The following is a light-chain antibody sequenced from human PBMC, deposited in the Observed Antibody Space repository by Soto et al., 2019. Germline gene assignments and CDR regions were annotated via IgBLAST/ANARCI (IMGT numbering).Light chain of an antibody. V-gene: IGLV1-40*01. Sequence: QSVLTQPPSVSGAPGQRVTISCTGSTSNIGSNYDVHWYQQIPGTAPKLLIYGNNNRPPGVPDRFSGSKSATSASLAITGLQADDEADYYCQSYDSRLSAVVFGGGTKVTVL. J-gene: IGLJ2*01. CDR1: TSNIGSNYD. CDR2: GNN. CDR3: QSYDSRLSAVV.